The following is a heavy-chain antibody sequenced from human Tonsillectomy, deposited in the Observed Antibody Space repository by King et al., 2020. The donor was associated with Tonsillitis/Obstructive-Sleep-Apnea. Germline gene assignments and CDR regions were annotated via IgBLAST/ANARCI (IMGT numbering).Heavy chain of an antibody. CDR3: ARDTNDDFWSGPYSLDV. V-gene: IGHV3-30*04. J-gene: IGHJ6*02. CDR1: GFTLSNCT. Sequence: VQLVESGGGVVQPGRSLRLSCAASGFTLSNCTIHWVRQAPGKGPEWVAVISYDGSNKYYADSVKGRFTISRDNSKNTLYLRMHSLRPEDTAVYYCARDTNDDFWSGPYSLDVWGQGTTVSVSS. D-gene: IGHD3-3*01. CDR2: ISYDGSNK.